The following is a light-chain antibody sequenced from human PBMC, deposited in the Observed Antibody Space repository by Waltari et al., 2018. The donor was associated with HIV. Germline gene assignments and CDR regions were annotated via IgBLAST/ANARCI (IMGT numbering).Light chain of an antibody. V-gene: IGKV2-30*01. CDR3: MQGTHWPST. CDR1: QSLVYRAGNHD. Sequence: VVTQSPLSLVVTLGQPASISCTSRQSLVYRAGNHDLNWFQQRPGQSPRRLIYKVSHRDSGVPDRFIGSGSGTDFTLTISRVEAEDVGVYYCMQGTHWPSTFGQGTWVEI. J-gene: IGKJ1*01. CDR2: KVS.